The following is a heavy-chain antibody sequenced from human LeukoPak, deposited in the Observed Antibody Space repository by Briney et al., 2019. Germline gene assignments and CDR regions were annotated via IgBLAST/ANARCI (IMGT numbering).Heavy chain of an antibody. J-gene: IGHJ4*02. Sequence: GASVKVSCKASGYTFTSYHMHWVRQAPGQGLEWMGIINPSGGSTSYAQKFQGRVTMTRDTSTSTVYMELSSLRSEHTALYYCARYAYPTRGIVVVTALDYWGQGTLVTVSS. D-gene: IGHD3-22*01. V-gene: IGHV1-46*01. CDR2: INPSGGST. CDR3: ARYAYPTRGIVVVTALDY. CDR1: GYTFTSYH.